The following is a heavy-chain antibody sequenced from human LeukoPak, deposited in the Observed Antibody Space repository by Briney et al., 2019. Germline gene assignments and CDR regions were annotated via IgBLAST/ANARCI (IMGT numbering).Heavy chain of an antibody. CDR2: IWYAGNNK. J-gene: IGHJ4*02. Sequence: GKSLRLSCAASGFNFSSFGMHWVRQAPGKGPEWVAVIWYAGNNKYYADSMKGRFTISGDNSKNTLYLHMNSLRAEDTAVYYCARNGQQWPVYSCDDWGQGTLVTVSS. CDR3: ARNGQQWPVYSCDD. CDR1: GFNFSSFG. D-gene: IGHD6-19*01. V-gene: IGHV3-33*01.